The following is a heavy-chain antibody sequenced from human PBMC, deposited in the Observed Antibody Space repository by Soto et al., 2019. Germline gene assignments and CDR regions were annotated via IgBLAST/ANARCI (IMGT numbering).Heavy chain of an antibody. D-gene: IGHD3-3*01. V-gene: IGHV3-30*03. CDR1: GFTFTNYG. Sequence: QVQLEESGGGVVQPGRSLTLTCAASGFTFTNYGMNWVGQAPGKGLEGVAVISYDGNTKHHADSVKDRFSISRDNSKNTLSLEMNSLRVEDTAVYYCARVTIFLVSVPSDGNGMDVWGQGTSVSVSS. CDR2: ISYDGNTK. J-gene: IGHJ6*02. CDR3: ARVTIFLVSVPSDGNGMDV.